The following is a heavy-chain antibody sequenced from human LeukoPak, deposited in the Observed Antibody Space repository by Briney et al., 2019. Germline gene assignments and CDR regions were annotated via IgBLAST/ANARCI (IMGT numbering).Heavy chain of an antibody. CDR3: ARGKVYGSGKGTLDY. V-gene: IGHV4-34*01. D-gene: IGHD3-10*01. CDR2: INHSGST. Sequence: SETLSLTCAVYGGSFSGYYWSWIRQPPGKGLEWIGEINHSGSTNYNPSLKSRVTISVDTSKNQFSLKLSSVTAADTAVYYCARGKVYGSGKGTLDYWGQGTLVTVSS. CDR1: GGSFSGYY. J-gene: IGHJ4*02.